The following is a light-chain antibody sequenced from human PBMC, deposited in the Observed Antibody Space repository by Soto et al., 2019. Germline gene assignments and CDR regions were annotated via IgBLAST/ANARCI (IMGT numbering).Light chain of an antibody. CDR1: QSVSSNY. CDR3: QQYAGSPLT. V-gene: IGKV3-20*01. CDR2: RAS. Sequence: EMVLTQSSGTLSLSPGERVTLSCRASQSVSSNYLAWYQQKSGQAPRLLIYRASTRATGIPDRFSGSESGTDFSLIISRLEPEDSAVYYCQQYAGSPLTFGGGTKLEIK. J-gene: IGKJ4*01.